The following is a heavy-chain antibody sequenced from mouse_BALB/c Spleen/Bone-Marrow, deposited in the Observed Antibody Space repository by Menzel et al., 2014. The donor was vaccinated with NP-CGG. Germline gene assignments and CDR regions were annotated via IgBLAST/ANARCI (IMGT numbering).Heavy chain of an antibody. Sequence: QVQLKQSGPGLVAPSQRLSITCTVSGFSLTGYGVNWVRQPPGKGLEWLGMVWGDGSTDYNSALKSRLSISKGNPKSQVFLKMNSLQTDDTARYYCAREPHYYAMDYWGQGTSVTVSS. CDR2: VWGDGST. CDR1: GFSLTGYG. V-gene: IGHV2-6-7*01. CDR3: AREPHYYAMDY. J-gene: IGHJ4*01.